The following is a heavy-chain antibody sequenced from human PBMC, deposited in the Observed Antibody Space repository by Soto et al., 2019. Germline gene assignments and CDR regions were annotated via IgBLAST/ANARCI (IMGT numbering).Heavy chain of an antibody. D-gene: IGHD3-22*01. CDR1: GGTFSSYA. CDR3: ARTRYYDSSGYPILNWFDP. Sequence: SVKVSCKASGGTFSSYAISWVRQAPGQGLEWMGGIIPILGTANYAQKFQGRVTITADESTSTAYMELSSLRSEDTAVYYCARTRYYDSSGYPILNWFDPWGQGTLVTVCS. V-gene: IGHV1-69*13. CDR2: IIPILGTA. J-gene: IGHJ5*02.